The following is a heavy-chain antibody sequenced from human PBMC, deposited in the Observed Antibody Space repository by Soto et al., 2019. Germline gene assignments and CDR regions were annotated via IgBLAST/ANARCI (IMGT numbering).Heavy chain of an antibody. J-gene: IGHJ4*02. V-gene: IGHV1-69*13. D-gene: IGHD2-15*01. Sequence: ASVKVSCKASGGTFSSYAISWVRQAPGQGLEWMGGIIPIFGTANYAQKFQGRVTITADESTSTAYMELSSPRSEDTAVYYCARASLGYCSGGSCYHGDYWGQGTLVTVSS. CDR3: ARASLGYCSGGSCYHGDY. CDR2: IIPIFGTA. CDR1: GGTFSSYA.